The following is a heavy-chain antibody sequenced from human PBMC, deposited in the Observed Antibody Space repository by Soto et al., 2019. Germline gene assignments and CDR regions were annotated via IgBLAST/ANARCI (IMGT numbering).Heavy chain of an antibody. V-gene: IGHV1-3*01. CDR3: ARSIVVVTAADY. D-gene: IGHD2-21*02. J-gene: IGHJ4*02. CDR1: GYTFTSYA. Sequence: KVSCKAAGYTFTSYAMHWVRQAPGQRLEWMGWINAGNGNTKYSQKFQGRVTITRDTSASTAYMELSSLRSEDTAVYYCARSIVVVTAADYWGQGTLVTSPQ. CDR2: INAGNGNT.